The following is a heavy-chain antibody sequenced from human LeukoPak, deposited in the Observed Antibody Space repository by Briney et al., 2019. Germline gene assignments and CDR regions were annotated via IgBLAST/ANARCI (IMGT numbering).Heavy chain of an antibody. CDR2: IYTSGST. CDR3: ARAVGYNYF. J-gene: IGHJ4*02. Sequence: SQTLSLTCTVSGGSISSGSYYWSWIRQPAGKGLEWIGRIYTSGSTNYNPSLKSRVTISVDTSKNQFSLKLSSVTAADTAVYYCARAVGYNYFWGQGPLVTVSS. D-gene: IGHD5-24*01. V-gene: IGHV4-61*02. CDR1: GGSISSGSYY.